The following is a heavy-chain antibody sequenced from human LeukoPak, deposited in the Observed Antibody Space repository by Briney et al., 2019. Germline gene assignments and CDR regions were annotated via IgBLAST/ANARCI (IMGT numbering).Heavy chain of an antibody. CDR3: ARDESSGWTNWFDP. CDR1: GGSISSSNW. CDR2: IYHSGST. V-gene: IGHV4-4*02. Sequence: PSETLSLTCAVSGGSISSSNWWSWVRQPPGKGLEWIGEIYHSGSTNYNPSLKSRVTISVDKSKNQFSLKLSSVTAADTAVYYCARDESSGWTNWFDPWGQGTLVTVSS. J-gene: IGHJ5*02. D-gene: IGHD6-19*01.